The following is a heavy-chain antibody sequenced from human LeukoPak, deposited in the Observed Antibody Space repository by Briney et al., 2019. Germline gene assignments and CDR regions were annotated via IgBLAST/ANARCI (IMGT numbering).Heavy chain of an antibody. J-gene: IGHJ4*02. CDR2: ISAYNGNT. V-gene: IGHV1-18*01. Sequence: WMGWISAYNGNTNYAQKLQGRVTMTTDTSTSTAYMELRSLRSDDTAVYYCARDLLGDTGDYWGQGTLVTVSS. CDR3: ARDLLGDTGDY. D-gene: IGHD5-18*01.